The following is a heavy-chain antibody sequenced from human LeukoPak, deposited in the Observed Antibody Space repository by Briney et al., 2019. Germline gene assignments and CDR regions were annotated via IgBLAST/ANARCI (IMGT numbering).Heavy chain of an antibody. D-gene: IGHD3-10*01. CDR3: ASLRITMVRGIIAFDY. CDR1: GYTFTGYY. CDR2: INPNSGGT. J-gene: IGHJ4*02. V-gene: IGHV1-2*02. Sequence: ASVTDSRKASGYTFTGYYIHRVRQAPGQGLEWMGWINPNSGGTNYAQKFQGRVTMTRDTSISTAYMELSRLRSDDTAVYYCASLRITMVRGIIAFDYWGRGTLVTVSS.